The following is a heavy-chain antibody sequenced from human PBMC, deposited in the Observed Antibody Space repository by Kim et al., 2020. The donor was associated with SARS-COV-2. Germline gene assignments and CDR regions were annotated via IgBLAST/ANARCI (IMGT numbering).Heavy chain of an antibody. V-gene: IGHV4-39*01. CDR1: GGSISSSSYY. Sequence: SETLSLTCTVSGGSISSSSYYWGWIRQPPGKGLEWIGSIYYSGSTYYNPSLKSRVTISVDTSKNQFSLKLSSVTAADTAVYYCARPTPSYGILTGYYLEYYFDYWGQGTLVTVSS. J-gene: IGHJ4*02. CDR2: IYYSGST. D-gene: IGHD3-9*01. CDR3: ARPTPSYGILTGYYLEYYFDY.